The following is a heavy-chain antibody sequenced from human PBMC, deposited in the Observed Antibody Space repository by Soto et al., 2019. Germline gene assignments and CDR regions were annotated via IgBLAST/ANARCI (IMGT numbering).Heavy chain of an antibody. CDR1: GGTFSSYA. J-gene: IGHJ4*02. V-gene: IGHV1-2*04. CDR3: AKDDAGHPDF. Sequence: GASVKVSCKASGGTFSSYAISRVRQAPGQGLEWIGWIIPNSGTANYAQKFHDWVTITRDTSTTTAYMELSGLKSDDTAVYFCAKDDAGHPDFWGQGTLVTVSS. D-gene: IGHD6-13*01. CDR2: IIPNSGTA.